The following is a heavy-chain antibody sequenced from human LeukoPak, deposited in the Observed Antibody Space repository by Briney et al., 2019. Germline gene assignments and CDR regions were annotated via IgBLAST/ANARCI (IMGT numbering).Heavy chain of an antibody. V-gene: IGHV3-23*01. Sequence: PGGSLRLSCAASGFTFSSYAMSWVRQAPGKGLEWVSAISGSGGSTDYAAPVKGRFTISRDDSKNTLYLQMNSLKTEDTAVYYCTTDPYFDWLLGYFQHWGQGTLVTVSS. D-gene: IGHD3-9*01. CDR2: ISGSGGST. J-gene: IGHJ1*01. CDR1: GFTFSSYA. CDR3: TTDPYFDWLLGYFQH.